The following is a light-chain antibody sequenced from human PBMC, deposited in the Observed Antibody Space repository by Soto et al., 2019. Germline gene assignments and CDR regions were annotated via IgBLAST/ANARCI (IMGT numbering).Light chain of an antibody. Sequence: EIVLTQSPATLSLSPGERATLSCRASQCVSSYLAWYQQKPGQAPRLLIYDASTRATGIPDRFSGGGSGTEFTLTISSLQSEDFVVYYCRQYNSWPPITFGQGTRLENK. V-gene: IGKV3-15*01. CDR2: DAS. J-gene: IGKJ5*01. CDR1: QCVSSY. CDR3: RQYNSWPPIT.